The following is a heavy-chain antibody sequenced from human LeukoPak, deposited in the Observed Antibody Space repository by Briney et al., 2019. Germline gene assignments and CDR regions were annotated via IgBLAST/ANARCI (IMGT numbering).Heavy chain of an antibody. CDR3: ARVRRWELLSLDY. D-gene: IGHD1-26*01. Sequence: GASVKVSCKASGYTFTGYYMHWVRQAPGQGLEWMGWINPNSGGTNYAQKFQGRVTMTRDTSISTAYMELSRLRSGDTAVYYYARVRRWELLSLDYWGQGTLVTVSS. CDR2: INPNSGGT. J-gene: IGHJ4*02. V-gene: IGHV1-2*02. CDR1: GYTFTGYY.